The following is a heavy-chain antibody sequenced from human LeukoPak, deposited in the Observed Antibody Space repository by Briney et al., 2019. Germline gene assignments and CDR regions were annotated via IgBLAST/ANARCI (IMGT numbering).Heavy chain of an antibody. CDR1: GGSISSSSYY. D-gene: IGHD3-10*01. CDR3: ARDKGTLWFGELSRPTYFDY. V-gene: IGHV4-39*07. CDR2: INHSGST. Sequence: PSETLSLACTVSGGSISSSSYYWSWIRQPPGKGLEWIGEINHSGSTNYNPSLKSRVTMSVDTSKNQFSLKLISVTAADSAVYYCARDKGTLWFGELSRPTYFDYWGQGTLVTVSS. J-gene: IGHJ4*02.